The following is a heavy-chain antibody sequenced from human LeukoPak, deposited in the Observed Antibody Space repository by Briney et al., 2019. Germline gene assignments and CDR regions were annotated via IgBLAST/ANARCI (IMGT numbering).Heavy chain of an antibody. J-gene: IGHJ3*02. CDR3: AKHYGGNSGDSALDI. CDR2: ISGSGGST. CDR1: GFTFSSYA. D-gene: IGHD4-23*01. V-gene: IGHV3-23*01. Sequence: GGSLRLSCAASGFTFSSYAMSWVRQAPGKGLEWVSAISGSGGSTYYADSVKGRFTISRDNSENTLYLQMNSLRAEDTALYYCAKHYGGNSGDSALDIWGQGTMVTVSS.